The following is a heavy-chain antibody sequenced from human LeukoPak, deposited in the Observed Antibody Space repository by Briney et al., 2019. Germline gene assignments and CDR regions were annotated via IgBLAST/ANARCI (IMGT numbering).Heavy chain of an antibody. V-gene: IGHV4-39*01. CDR1: GGSISSSSYY. J-gene: IGHJ4*02. D-gene: IGHD2-2*01. Sequence: SETLSLTCTVSGGSISSSSYYWGWIRQPPGKGLEWIGSIYYSGSTYYNPSLKSRVTISVDTSKNQFSLKLSSVTAADTAVYYCARHRGDIVVVPAAPGDYWGQGTLVTVSS. CDR2: IYYSGST. CDR3: ARHRGDIVVVPAAPGDY.